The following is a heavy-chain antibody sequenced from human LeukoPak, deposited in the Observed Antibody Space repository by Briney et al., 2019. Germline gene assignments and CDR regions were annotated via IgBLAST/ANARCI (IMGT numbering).Heavy chain of an antibody. CDR2: ISSSSSYI. CDR3: ARENGHFDY. V-gene: IGHV3-21*01. J-gene: IGHJ4*02. Sequence: KLGGSLRLSCAASGFTFSSYSMNWVRQAPGKGLEWVSFISSSSSYIYYADSVKGRFTISRDNAKNSLYLQMNSLRAEDTAVYYCARENGHFDYWGQGTLVTVSS. CDR1: GFTFSSYS.